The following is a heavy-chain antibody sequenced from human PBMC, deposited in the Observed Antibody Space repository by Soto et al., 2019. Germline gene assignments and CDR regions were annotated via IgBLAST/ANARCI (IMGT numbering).Heavy chain of an antibody. J-gene: IGHJ6*03. CDR2: IRSKAYGGTT. CDR3: TRYYDYDFWSGYTRTNYYYYYMDV. CDR1: GFTFGDYA. Sequence: GGSLRLSCTTSGFTFGDYAISWFRQAPGKGLEWVGFIRSKAYGGTTEYAASVKGRFTISRDDSKSIAYLQMNSLKTEDTAVYYCTRYYDYDFWSGYTRTNYYYYYMDVWGKGTTVTVSS. V-gene: IGHV3-49*03. D-gene: IGHD3-3*01.